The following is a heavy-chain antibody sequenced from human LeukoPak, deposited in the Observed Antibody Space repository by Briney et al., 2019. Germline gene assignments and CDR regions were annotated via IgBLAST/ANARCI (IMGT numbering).Heavy chain of an antibody. V-gene: IGHV1-2*02. CDR3: ARDSTGYSGYTSAGY. Sequence: ASVKVSCKASGYTFTGYYMHWVRQAPGQGLEWMGWINPNSGGTNFAQKFQGRVTMTRDTSISTAYMELSRLRSDDTAVYYCARDSTGYSGYTSAGYWGQGTLVTVSS. CDR2: INPNSGGT. CDR1: GYTFTGYY. D-gene: IGHD5-12*01. J-gene: IGHJ4*02.